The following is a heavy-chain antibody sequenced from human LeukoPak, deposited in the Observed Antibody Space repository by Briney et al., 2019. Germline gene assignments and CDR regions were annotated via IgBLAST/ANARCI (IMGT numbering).Heavy chain of an antibody. V-gene: IGHV3-23*01. CDR1: GFTFSSYA. CDR3: AKESYYDSSGSEAYDY. CDR2: FSGSGGST. J-gene: IGHJ4*02. D-gene: IGHD3-22*01. Sequence: GGSLRLSCAASGFTFSSYAMSWVRQAPGKGLEWVSAFSGSGGSTYYADSVKGRFTISRDNSKNTLYLQMNSLRAEDTAVYYCAKESYYDSSGSEAYDYWGQGTLVTVSS.